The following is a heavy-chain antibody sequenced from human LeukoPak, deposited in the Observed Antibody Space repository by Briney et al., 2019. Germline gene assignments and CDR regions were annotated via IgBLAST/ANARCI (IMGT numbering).Heavy chain of an antibody. J-gene: IGHJ4*02. V-gene: IGHV4-39*01. D-gene: IGHD1-1*01. CDR1: GGSISSSSYY. CDR2: IYYSGST. CDR3: ARLVAWHEAGVTTAGPFDY. Sequence: SGTLSLTCTVSGGSISSSSYYWGWIRQPPGKGLEWIGSIYYSGSTYYNPSLKSRVTISVDTSKNQFSLKLSSVTAADTAVYYCARLVAWHEAGVTTAGPFDYWGQGTLVTVSS.